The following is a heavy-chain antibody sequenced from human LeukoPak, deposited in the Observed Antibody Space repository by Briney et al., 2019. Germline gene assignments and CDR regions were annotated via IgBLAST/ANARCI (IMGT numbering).Heavy chain of an antibody. CDR1: GSNFSSCA. CDR3: ARDTGYSSSPDYYYYYMDV. Sequence: SVKVSCKASGSNFSSCAISWVRQAPGQGLEWMGRIIPILGIADYAQKFRGRVTITADKSTSTAYMELSSLRSEDTAVYYCARDTGYSSSPDYYYYYMDVWGKGTTVTVSS. V-gene: IGHV1-69*04. CDR2: IIPILGIA. D-gene: IGHD6-6*01. J-gene: IGHJ6*03.